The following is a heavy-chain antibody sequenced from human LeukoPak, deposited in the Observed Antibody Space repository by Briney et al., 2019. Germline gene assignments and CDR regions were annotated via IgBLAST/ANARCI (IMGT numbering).Heavy chain of an antibody. Sequence: TGGSLRLSCAASGFIFSSYSMNWVRQTPGKGLEWISYISGGSGTTYYGDSVQGRFITSRDNAKNSLHLQMNSLRAEDTGVYYCAKDRGNDYGVFDYWGQGILVTVSS. CDR3: AKDRGNDYGVFDY. CDR2: ISGGSGTT. CDR1: GFIFSSYS. J-gene: IGHJ4*02. D-gene: IGHD4-17*01. V-gene: IGHV3-48*01.